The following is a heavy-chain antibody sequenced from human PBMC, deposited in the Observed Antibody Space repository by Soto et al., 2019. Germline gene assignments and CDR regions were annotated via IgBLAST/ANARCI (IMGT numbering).Heavy chain of an antibody. J-gene: IGHJ6*02. CDR2: VTPILAST. V-gene: IGHV1-69*13. Sequence: GASVKVSCKASGGTLYNYGISWVRQAPGQGPEWMGGVTPILASTSYKQKFQDRLTITADESTNTVYMELTSLRSEDTAVYYCARGHMAALNVLYYYYAMGVWGQGTTVTVSS. CDR1: GGTLYNYG. D-gene: IGHD3-16*01. CDR3: ARGHMAALNVLYYYYAMGV.